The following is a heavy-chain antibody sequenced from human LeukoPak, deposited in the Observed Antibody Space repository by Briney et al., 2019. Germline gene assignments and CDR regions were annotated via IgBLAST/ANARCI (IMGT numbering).Heavy chain of an antibody. CDR1: GGSISSGGYY. CDR3: ARWGVPADRHSGAFDI. J-gene: IGHJ3*02. CDR2: IYYSGST. V-gene: IGHV4-31*03. D-gene: IGHD2-2*01. Sequence: KPSQTLSLTCTVSGGSISSGGYYWSWIRQHPGKGLEWIGYIYYSGSTYYNPSLKSRVTISVDTPKNQFSLKLSSVTAADTAVYYCARWGVPADRHSGAFDIWGQGTMVTVSS.